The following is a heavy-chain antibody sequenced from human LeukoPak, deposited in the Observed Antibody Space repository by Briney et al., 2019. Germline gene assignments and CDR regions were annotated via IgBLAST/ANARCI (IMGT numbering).Heavy chain of an antibody. CDR2: VSGSGSNT. V-gene: IGHV3-23*01. J-gene: IGHJ4*02. CDR3: ARDRGDYSDYSDFFDA. D-gene: IGHD4-11*01. Sequence: GGSLRLSCAASGFTFSGYAMSWVRQAPGKGLEWVSVVSGSGSNTYYADSVKGRFTVSRDDSKNTVYLQMDSLRAEDTAMYYCARDRGDYSDYSDFFDAWGQGTLVTFSS. CDR1: GFTFSGYA.